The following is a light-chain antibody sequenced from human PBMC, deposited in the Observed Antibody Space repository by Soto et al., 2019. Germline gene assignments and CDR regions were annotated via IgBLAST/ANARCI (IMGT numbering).Light chain of an antibody. CDR1: QSVSSSY. Sequence: EIVLTQSPGTLSLSPGERVTLSCRASQSVSSSYLAWYQHKPGQAPRLLIYGASSRATGIPDRFSGSGSGTDFTLTISSLEPEDFAVYYCQQYGSSPMYTFGQGTKLEIK. CDR2: GAS. V-gene: IGKV3-20*01. CDR3: QQYGSSPMYT. J-gene: IGKJ2*01.